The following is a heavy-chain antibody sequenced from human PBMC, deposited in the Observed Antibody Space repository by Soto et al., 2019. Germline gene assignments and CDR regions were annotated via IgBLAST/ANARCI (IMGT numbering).Heavy chain of an antibody. J-gene: IGHJ6*02. V-gene: IGHV1-18*01. CDR1: GYTFTSYG. CDR2: ISAYNGNT. D-gene: IGHD6-13*01. CDR3: AREGTLWQQLAAPSPRYYDYGMHV. Sequence: QVQLVQSGAEVKKPGASVKVSCKASGYTFTSYGISWVRQAPGQGLEWMGWISAYNGNTNYAQKLQGRVTMTTDTATSTDDMELRSLRVDETAVHYCAREGTLWQQLAAPSPRYYDYGMHVWRQGTTLTVS.